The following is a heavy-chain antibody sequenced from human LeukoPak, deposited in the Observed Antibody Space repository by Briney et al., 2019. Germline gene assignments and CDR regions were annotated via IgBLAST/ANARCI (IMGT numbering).Heavy chain of an antibody. D-gene: IGHD3-10*01. V-gene: IGHV3-21*01. Sequence: PGGSLRLSCAASGFTFSSYRMNWVRQAPGKGLEWVSFISSSSSYTHYADSVKGRFTISRDNAKNSLYLQMNSLRAEDTTVYYCARALEYGSGSYPDYWGQGTLVIVSS. CDR3: ARALEYGSGSYPDY. CDR1: GFTFSSYR. J-gene: IGHJ4*02. CDR2: ISSSSSYT.